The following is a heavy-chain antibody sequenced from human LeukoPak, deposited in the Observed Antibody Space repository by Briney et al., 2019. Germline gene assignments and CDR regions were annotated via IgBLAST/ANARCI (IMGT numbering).Heavy chain of an antibody. CDR3: ARALLYCSGGSCYSGVLFDY. CDR2: IYYSGST. J-gene: IGHJ4*02. D-gene: IGHD2-15*01. V-gene: IGHV4-61*01. CDR1: GGSTSSSSNY. Sequence: PSETLSLTCTVSGGSTSSSSNYWSWIRQPPGKGLEWIGYIYYSGSTSYNSSLKSRVTISVDTSKNQFSLKLSSVAAADTAVYFCARALLYCSGGSCYSGVLFDYWGQGTLVTVSS.